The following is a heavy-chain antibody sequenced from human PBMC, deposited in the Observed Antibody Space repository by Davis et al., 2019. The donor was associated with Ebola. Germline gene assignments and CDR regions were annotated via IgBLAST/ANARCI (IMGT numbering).Heavy chain of an antibody. CDR3: ARDDTGYSSNLGRFRAHPFDL. V-gene: IGHV1-46*01. Sequence: AASVKVSCKASGYTFTSYYMHWVRQAPGQGLEWMGIINPSDGNTHYAQNFQGRVTMTRDTSTTTVYMELSSMISEDTAVYYCARDDTGYSSNLGRFRAHPFDLWGQGTMVTVSS. CDR1: GYTFTSYY. D-gene: IGHD4-11*01. CDR2: INPSDGNT. J-gene: IGHJ3*01.